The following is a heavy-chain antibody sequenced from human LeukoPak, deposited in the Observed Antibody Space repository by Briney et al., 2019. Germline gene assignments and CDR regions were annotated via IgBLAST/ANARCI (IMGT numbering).Heavy chain of an antibody. CDR1: GGSISSGGYS. D-gene: IGHD3-10*01. Sequence: TSETLSLTCAISGGSISSGGYSWSWIRQPPGKGLEWIGYIYHSGSTYYNPSLKSRVDISVDRSKNQFSLKLSSVTAADTAVYYWDRSGVRGVGYFDYWGQGTLVTVSS. CDR3: DRSGVRGVGYFDY. CDR2: IYHSGST. J-gene: IGHJ4*02. V-gene: IGHV4-30-2*01.